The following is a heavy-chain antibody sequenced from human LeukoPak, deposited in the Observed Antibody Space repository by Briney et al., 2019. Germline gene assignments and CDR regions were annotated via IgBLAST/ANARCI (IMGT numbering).Heavy chain of an antibody. CDR3: AKGQDILTGSYYYYGMDV. D-gene: IGHD3-9*01. CDR1: GFTFSSYG. J-gene: IGHJ6*02. V-gene: IGHV3-30*02. CDR2: IRYDESNK. Sequence: GGSLRLSCTASGFTFSSYGMHWVRQAPGKGLEWVAFIRYDESNKYYADSVKGRITISRDNSKNTLYLQMNSLRAEDTAVYYCAKGQDILTGSYYYYGMDVWGQGTTVTVSS.